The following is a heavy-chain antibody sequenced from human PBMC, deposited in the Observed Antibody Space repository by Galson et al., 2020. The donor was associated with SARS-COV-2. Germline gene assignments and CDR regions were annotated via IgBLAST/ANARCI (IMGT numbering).Heavy chain of an antibody. J-gene: IGHJ3*02. CDR2: IYYSGST. V-gene: IGHV4-30-4*08. Sequence: SETLSLTCTVSGGSISSGDYYWSWIRQPPGKGLEWIGYIYYSGSTYYNPSLKSRVTISVDTSKNQFSLKLSSVTAADTAVYYCARSGSYSAFDIWGQGTMVTVSS. CDR3: ARSGSYSAFDI. D-gene: IGHD1-26*01. CDR1: GGSISSGDYY.